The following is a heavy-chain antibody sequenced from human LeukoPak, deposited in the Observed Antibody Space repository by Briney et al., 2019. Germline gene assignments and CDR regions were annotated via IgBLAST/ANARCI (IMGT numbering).Heavy chain of an antibody. V-gene: IGHV4-59*01. D-gene: IGHD3-22*01. Sequence: SETLSXTCXISGGSISSFYWXXXRQPPXKGXXXXXXXXXXXNTNYNXSLRSRVXXXXXXSNNQFSLNLRSVTAADTAXXYCAXGEYYYDNXGPGGYYYYMDVWGEGTTVTVSS. J-gene: IGHJ6*03. CDR3: AXGEYYYDNXGPGGYYYYMDV. CDR1: GGSISSFY. CDR2: XXXXXNT.